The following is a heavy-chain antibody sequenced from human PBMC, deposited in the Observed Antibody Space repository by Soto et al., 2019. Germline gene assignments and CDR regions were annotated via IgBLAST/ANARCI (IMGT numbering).Heavy chain of an antibody. V-gene: IGHV4-39*01. D-gene: IGHD5-18*01. Sequence: SETLSLTCTVSGGSISSSSDYWGWIRQPPGKGLEWIGSIYYSGSTYYNPSLKSRVTISVDTSKNQFSLKLSSVTAADTAVYYCARTNRGYSYGLGGFDYWGQGTLVTVSS. CDR1: GGSISSSSDY. CDR2: IYYSGST. CDR3: ARTNRGYSYGLGGFDY. J-gene: IGHJ4*02.